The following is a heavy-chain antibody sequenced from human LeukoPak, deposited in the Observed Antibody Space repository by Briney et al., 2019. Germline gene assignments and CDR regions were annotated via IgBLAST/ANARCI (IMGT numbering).Heavy chain of an antibody. J-gene: IGHJ5*02. CDR1: GGSSSGYY. D-gene: IGHD6-13*01. Sequence: SETLSLTCAVYGGSSSGYYWSWIRQPPGKGLEWIGEINHSGSTNYNPSLKSRVTISVDTSKNQFSLKLSSVTAADTAVYYCARGGIAAAGTSLNWFDPWGQGTLVTVSS. CDR2: INHSGST. CDR3: ARGGIAAAGTSLNWFDP. V-gene: IGHV4-34*01.